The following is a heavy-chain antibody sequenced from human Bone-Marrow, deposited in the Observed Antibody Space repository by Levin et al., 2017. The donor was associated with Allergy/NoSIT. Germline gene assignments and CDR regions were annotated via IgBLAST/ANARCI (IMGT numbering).Heavy chain of an antibody. CDR2: IDDSGNT. CDR3: ARAEGYGSFFDY. J-gene: IGHJ4*02. V-gene: IGHV4-59*01. CDR1: GGSITDYY. D-gene: IGHD3-10*01. Sequence: SQTLSLTCTVSGGSITDYYWSWIRHLPGKGLEWIGYIDDSGNTKYNPPLKSRVVISVDTSKNQFSLKLRSVTAADTGVYFCARAEGYGSFFDYWGQGSLVTVSS.